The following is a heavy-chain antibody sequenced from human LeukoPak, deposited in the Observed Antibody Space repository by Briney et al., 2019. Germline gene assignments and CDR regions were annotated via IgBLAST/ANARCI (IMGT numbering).Heavy chain of an antibody. D-gene: IGHD3-9*01. V-gene: IGHV1-69*13. CDR2: IIPIFGTV. CDR3: ARDDGRYIDWLGHDAFDI. Sequence: GASVKVSCKASGYTFTGNYMHWVRQAPGQGLEWMGGIIPIFGTVSYAQKFQGRVTITADESTSTAYMEVSSLRSEDTAVYYCARDDGRYIDWLGHDAFDIWGQGTMVTVSS. J-gene: IGHJ3*02. CDR1: GYTFTGNY.